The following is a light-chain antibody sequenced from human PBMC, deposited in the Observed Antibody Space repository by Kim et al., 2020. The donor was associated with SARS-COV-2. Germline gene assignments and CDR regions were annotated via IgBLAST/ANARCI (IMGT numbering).Light chain of an antibody. V-gene: IGKV3-20*01. Sequence: EIVMTQSPATLSVSPGERATLSCRASQTVRNRYLAWYQQKLGQAPRLLIYGASNRATGIPDRFSGSGSGTDFTLTISRLEPEDFAVYYCQQYGSSPNTFGQGTRLEIK. CDR3: QQYGSSPNT. CDR2: GAS. J-gene: IGKJ5*01. CDR1: QTVRNRY.